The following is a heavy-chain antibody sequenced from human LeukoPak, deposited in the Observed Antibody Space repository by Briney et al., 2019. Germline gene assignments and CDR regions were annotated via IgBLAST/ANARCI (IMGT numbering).Heavy chain of an antibody. D-gene: IGHD5-18*01. V-gene: IGHV3-48*02. CDR2: ISSSSMII. CDR3: ARDRVERGYKCFDY. Sequence: GGSLRLSCAASGFTFASAWMGWVRNLPGKGLEWVSYISSSSMIIYYADPLKGRFTISRDNAKNSLYLQMNSLRDEDTAVYYCARDRVERGYKCFDYWGQGTLVTVSS. CDR1: GFTFASAW. J-gene: IGHJ4*02.